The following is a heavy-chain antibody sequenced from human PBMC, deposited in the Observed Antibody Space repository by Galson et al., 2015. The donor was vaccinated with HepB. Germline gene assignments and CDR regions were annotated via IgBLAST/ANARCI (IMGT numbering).Heavy chain of an antibody. CDR1: GFTVSNNY. D-gene: IGHD6-13*01. CDR3: ARSRSSWWPYFDY. CDR2: IYSGGNT. Sequence: SLRLSCAASGFTVSNNYMSWVRQPPGKGLQWVSLIYSGGNTYYADSVKGRFTISRHSAKNTLYLQMNSLRPEDTAVYYCARSRSSWWPYFDYWGQGTLVTVSS. J-gene: IGHJ4*02. V-gene: IGHV3-53*04.